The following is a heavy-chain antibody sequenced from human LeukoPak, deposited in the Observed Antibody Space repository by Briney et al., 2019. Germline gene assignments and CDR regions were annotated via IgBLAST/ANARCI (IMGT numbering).Heavy chain of an antibody. Sequence: GGSLRLSCAASGFTFSNYGMHWVRQAPGKGLEWVAVISYDVSNKYYADSVKGRFTISRDNSKNTLYLQMNSLRPEDTAVYYCARDGWELLNYGMDVWGQGTTVTVSS. CDR2: ISYDVSNK. J-gene: IGHJ6*02. CDR3: ARDGWELLNYGMDV. D-gene: IGHD1-26*01. V-gene: IGHV3-30*03. CDR1: GFTFSNYG.